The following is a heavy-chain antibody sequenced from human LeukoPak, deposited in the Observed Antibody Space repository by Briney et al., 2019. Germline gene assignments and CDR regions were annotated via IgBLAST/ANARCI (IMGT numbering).Heavy chain of an antibody. D-gene: IGHD1-26*01. V-gene: IGHV1-2*02. CDR1: GYTFTGYI. J-gene: IGHJ4*02. CDR3: AKDFIAISEWEPLGY. CDR2: INPASGGT. Sequence: ASVKVSCKASGYTFTGYIMHWVRQAPGQGLEWMGCINPASGGTNYAQRFQGRVTMTRDTSISTAYMELNSLRAEDTAVYYCAKDFIAISEWEPLGYWGQGTLVTVS.